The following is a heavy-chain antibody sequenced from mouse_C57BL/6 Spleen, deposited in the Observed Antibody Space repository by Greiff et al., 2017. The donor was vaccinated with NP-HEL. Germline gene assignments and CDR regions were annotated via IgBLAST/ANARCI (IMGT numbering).Heavy chain of an antibody. CDR2: ISSGGDYI. CDR1: GFTFSSYA. V-gene: IGHV5-9-1*02. Sequence: EVMLVESGEGLVKPGGSLKLSCAASGFTFSSYAMSWVRQTPEKRLEWVAYISSGGDYIYYADTVKGRFTISRDNARNTLYLQMSSLKSEDTAMYYCTREGYGSSHWYFDVWGTGTTVTVSS. J-gene: IGHJ1*03. CDR3: TREGYGSSHWYFDV. D-gene: IGHD1-1*01.